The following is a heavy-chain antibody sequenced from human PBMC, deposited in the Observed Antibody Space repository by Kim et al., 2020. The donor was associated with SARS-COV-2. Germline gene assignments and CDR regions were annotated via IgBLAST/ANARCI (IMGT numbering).Heavy chain of an antibody. V-gene: IGHV4-39*01. J-gene: IGHJ4*02. CDR3: ARLSRSYGPLGY. Sequence: SETLSLTCTVSGGSISSSSYYWGWIRQPPGKGLEWIGTIYYSGSTYYNPSLKSRVTISVDTPKNQFSLKLSSVTAADTAVYYCARLSRSYGPLGYWGQGTLVTVSS. CDR2: IYYSGST. D-gene: IGHD3-16*01. CDR1: GGSISSSSYY.